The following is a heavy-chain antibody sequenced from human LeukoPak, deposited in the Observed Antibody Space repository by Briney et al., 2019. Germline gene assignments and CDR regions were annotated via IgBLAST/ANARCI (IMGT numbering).Heavy chain of an antibody. CDR2: IIPIFGTA. J-gene: IGHJ4*02. V-gene: IGHV1-69*05. CDR1: GGTFSSYA. Sequence: SVKVSCKASGGTFSSYAISWVRQAPGQGLEWMGGIIPIFGTANYAQKFQGRVTITTDESTSTAYIELSSLRSEDTAVYYCARFGSSYYDSSGYFMSFDYWGQGTLVTVSS. CDR3: ARFGSSYYDSSGYFMSFDY. D-gene: IGHD3-22*01.